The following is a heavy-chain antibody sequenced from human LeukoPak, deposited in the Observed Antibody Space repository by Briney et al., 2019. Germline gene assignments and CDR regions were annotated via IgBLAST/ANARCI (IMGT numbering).Heavy chain of an antibody. Sequence: GESLKISCKGSGYSFTSYWIGWVRQMPGKGLELMGIIYPIDFDIRYSPSFQGQVTISADKSISTAYLQWSSLKASGTAMYYCARRRDLYSGSYYPFDYWGQGTLVTVSS. CDR2: IYPIDFDI. D-gene: IGHD1-26*01. J-gene: IGHJ4*02. CDR1: GYSFTSYW. CDR3: ARRRDLYSGSYYPFDY. V-gene: IGHV5-51*01.